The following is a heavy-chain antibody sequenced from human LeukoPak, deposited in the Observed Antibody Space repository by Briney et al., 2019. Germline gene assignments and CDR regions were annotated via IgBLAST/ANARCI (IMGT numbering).Heavy chain of an antibody. CDR3: ARAFWSGYYSPFYYYYMDV. CDR2: INPNSGGT. D-gene: IGHD3-3*01. CDR1: GYTLTELS. V-gene: IGHV1-2*02. J-gene: IGHJ6*03. Sequence: GASVKVSCKVSGYTLTELSMHWVRQAPGRGLEWMGWINPNSGGTNYAQKFQGRVTMTRDTSISTAYMELSRLRSDDTAVYYCARAFWSGYYSPFYYYYMDVWGKGTTVTVSS.